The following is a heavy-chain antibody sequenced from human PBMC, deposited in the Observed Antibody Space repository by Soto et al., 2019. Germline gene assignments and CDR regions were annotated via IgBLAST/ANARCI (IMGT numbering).Heavy chain of an antibody. CDR1: GFTFSSYA. CDR3: GLCSSTSCPVPYYFDY. D-gene: IGHD2-2*01. Sequence: GGSLRLSCAASGFTFSSYAMSWVRQAPGKGLEWVSAISGSGGSTYYADSVKGRFTISRDNSENTLYLQMNSLRAEDTAVYYCGLCSSTSCPVPYYFDYWGQGTLVTVSS. CDR2: ISGSGGST. J-gene: IGHJ4*02. V-gene: IGHV3-23*01.